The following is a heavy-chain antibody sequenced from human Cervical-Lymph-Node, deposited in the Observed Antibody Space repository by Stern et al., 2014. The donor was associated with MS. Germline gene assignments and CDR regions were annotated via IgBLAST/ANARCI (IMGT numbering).Heavy chain of an antibody. J-gene: IGHJ6*02. Sequence: QLHLQESGPGLVKPSQTLSLTCTVSGGSINNGDYYWSWVRQHPGKGLEWLGYIYYSGATYYNPSLKGRLTISVDTSKRHFSLKLTSVTAADTAVYYCARELSGMYGMDVWGQGTTVTVSS. V-gene: IGHV4-31*03. D-gene: IGHD1-1*01. CDR3: ARELSGMYGMDV. CDR2: IYYSGAT. CDR1: GGSINNGDYY.